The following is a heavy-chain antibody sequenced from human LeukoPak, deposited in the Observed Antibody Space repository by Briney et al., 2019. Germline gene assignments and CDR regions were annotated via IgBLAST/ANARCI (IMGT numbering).Heavy chain of an antibody. V-gene: IGHV1-69*04. J-gene: IGHJ6*02. CDR3: ARDLSRGHYYYYYGMDV. CDR1: GGTFSSYA. CDR2: IIPILGIA. D-gene: IGHD2/OR15-2a*01. Sequence: PWASVNVSCKASGGTFSSYAISWVRQAPGQGLEWMGRIIPILGIANYAQKFQGRVTITADKSTSTAYMELSSLRSEDTAVYYCARDLSRGHYYYYYGMDVWGQGTTVTVSS.